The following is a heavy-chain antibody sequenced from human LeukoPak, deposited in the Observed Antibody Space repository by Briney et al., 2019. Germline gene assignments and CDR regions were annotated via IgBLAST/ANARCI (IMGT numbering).Heavy chain of an antibody. CDR2: ISAYNGNT. J-gene: IGHJ4*02. Sequence: ASVKVSCKASGYTFTSYGISWVRQAPGQGLEWMGWISAYNGNTIYAQMLQGRVTMTTDTSTSTAYMELRSLRSDDTAVYYCARESTDDSSGWYFDYWGQGTLVTVSS. CDR3: ARESTDDSSGWYFDY. CDR1: GYTFTSYG. V-gene: IGHV1-18*01. D-gene: IGHD6-19*01.